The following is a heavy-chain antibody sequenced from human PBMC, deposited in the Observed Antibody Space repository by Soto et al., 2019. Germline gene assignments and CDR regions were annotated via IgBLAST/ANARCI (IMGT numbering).Heavy chain of an antibody. CDR1: GDTFTNCV. CDR3: AAELGSGNLSVV. Sequence: QVQVVQSGVEVRRPGSSVKVSCKASGDTFTNCVISWVRQAPGQGLEWMGGIIPLFGTTDFAQRFQGRLTITTDESTTTAYMALSRLRSEDMAKYYCAAELGSGNLSVVWGPGTTVIVSS. V-gene: IGHV1-69*01. J-gene: IGHJ6*02. CDR2: IIPLFGTT. D-gene: IGHD7-27*01.